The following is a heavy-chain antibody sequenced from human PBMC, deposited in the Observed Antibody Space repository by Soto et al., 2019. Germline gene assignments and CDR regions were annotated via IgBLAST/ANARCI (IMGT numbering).Heavy chain of an antibody. CDR3: TRGTEKEYWVPAYAFDI. V-gene: IGHV1-8*01. CDR2: MNPDSGDA. Sequence: QVQLVQSGAAVKKPGASVKVSCMASGYTFTSHDINWVRQAAGQGLEWMGWMNPDSGDAGFAQKFKGRVTMTRNTSITTAYMEMESLRSEDTAVYYCTRGTEKEYWVPAYAFDIWGQGTVVTVPS. CDR1: GYTFTSHD. D-gene: IGHD2-21*02. J-gene: IGHJ3*02.